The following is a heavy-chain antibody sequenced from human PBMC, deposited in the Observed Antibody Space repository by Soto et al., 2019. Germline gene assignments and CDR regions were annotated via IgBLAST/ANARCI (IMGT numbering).Heavy chain of an antibody. V-gene: IGHV3-30-3*01. CDR2: ISYDGSNK. CDR3: ARDLFTAMALDY. J-gene: IGHJ4*02. Sequence: GGSLRLSCAASGFTFSSYAMHWVRQAPGKGLEWVAVISYDGSNKYYADSVKGRFTISRDNSKNTLYLQMNSLRAEDTAVYYCARDLFTAMALDYWGQGTLVTVSS. D-gene: IGHD5-18*01. CDR1: GFTFSSYA.